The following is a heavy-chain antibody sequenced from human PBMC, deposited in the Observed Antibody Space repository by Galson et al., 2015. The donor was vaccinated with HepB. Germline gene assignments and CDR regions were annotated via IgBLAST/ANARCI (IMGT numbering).Heavy chain of an antibody. D-gene: IGHD3-10*01. CDR1: GYTFTSYG. J-gene: IGHJ4*02. V-gene: IGHV1-18*04. CDR2: ISAYNGNT. CDR3: ARVRITMVRGANFDY. Sequence: SVKVSCKASGYTFTSYGISWVRQAPGQGLEWMGWISAYNGNTNYAQKLQGRVTMTTDTSTSTAYMELRSLRSDDTAVYYCARVRITMVRGANFDYWGQGTLATVSS.